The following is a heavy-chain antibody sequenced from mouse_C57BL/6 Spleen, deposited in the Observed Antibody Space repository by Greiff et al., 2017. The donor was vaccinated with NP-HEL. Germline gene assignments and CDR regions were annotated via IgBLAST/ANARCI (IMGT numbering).Heavy chain of an antibody. Sequence: EVKLVESGGGLVKPGGSLKLSCAASGFTFSDSGMHWVRQAPEKGLEWVAYISSGSSTIYYADTVKGRFTISRDNAKNTLFLQMTSLRSEDTAMYYCARSPVYFYYFDYWGQGTTLTVSS. CDR2: ISSGSSTI. V-gene: IGHV5-17*01. J-gene: IGHJ2*01. D-gene: IGHD1-1*01. CDR1: GFTFSDSG. CDR3: ARSPVYFYYFDY.